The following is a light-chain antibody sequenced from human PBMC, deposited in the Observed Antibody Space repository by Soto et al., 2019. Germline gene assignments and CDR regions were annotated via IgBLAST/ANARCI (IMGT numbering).Light chain of an antibody. J-gene: IGKJ5*01. CDR3: QQYNKWPPIT. CDR1: QSVSSIY. V-gene: IGKV3-20*01. Sequence: EIVLTQSPGTLSLSPGERATLSCRASQSVSSIYLAWYQQKPGQAPRLLMYGASSRATGIPDRFSGSGSGTDFTLTITRLEPEDFAVYFCQQYNKWPPITFGQGTRLEIK. CDR2: GAS.